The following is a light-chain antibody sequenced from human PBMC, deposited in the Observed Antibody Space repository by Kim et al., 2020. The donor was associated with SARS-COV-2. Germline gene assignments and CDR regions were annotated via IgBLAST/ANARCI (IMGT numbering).Light chain of an antibody. CDR3: LLYYGGTVV. Sequence: PGGTVTLTCASSTGAVTSIYYPNWFQQKPGEPPRTLISSTTNKHSWTPARFSGSLLGGKAALTLSGAQPEDEADYYCLLYYGGTVVFGGGTKVTVL. CDR2: STT. CDR1: TGAVTSIYY. J-gene: IGLJ2*01. V-gene: IGLV7-43*01.